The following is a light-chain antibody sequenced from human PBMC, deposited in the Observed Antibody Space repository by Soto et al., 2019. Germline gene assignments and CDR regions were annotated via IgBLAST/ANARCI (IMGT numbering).Light chain of an antibody. CDR2: AAS. V-gene: IGKV1-9*01. Sequence: DIQLTQSPSFLSASVGDRVTITCRASQGISSYLAWYQQKPGKAPKLLIYAASTLQSGVPSRFSGSGSGTYFTLTISSLQPEDLATYHCQQLNSYPFTFGGGTKVDIK. CDR1: QGISSY. J-gene: IGKJ4*01. CDR3: QQLNSYPFT.